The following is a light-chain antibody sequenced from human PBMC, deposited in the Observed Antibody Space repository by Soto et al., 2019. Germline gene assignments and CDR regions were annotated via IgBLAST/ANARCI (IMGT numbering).Light chain of an antibody. J-gene: IGKJ5*01. Sequence: DIQMTQTPSSLSATVGDTVTITCRASQSIRSRLNWYQQKPGKAPNLLIYDATSLESGVPSRFSGSGSGTDFTLTISGLQPDDFATYYCQQYHTFSIAFGQGTRLEI. CDR3: QQYHTFSIA. CDR2: DAT. CDR1: QSIRSR. V-gene: IGKV1-5*01.